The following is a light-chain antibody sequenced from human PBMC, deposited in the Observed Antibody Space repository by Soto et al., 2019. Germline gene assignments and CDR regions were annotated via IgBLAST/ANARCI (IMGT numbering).Light chain of an antibody. J-gene: IGKJ1*01. CDR3: QHYGTSPGT. Sequence: EIVLTQSPGTLSLSPGERATLSCRASQSIDSNYLGWYQQRPGQTPRLLIYGASSRATGIPDRFSGSGFGTDFTLTISRLEPEVFAVYYCQHYGTSPGTFGQGTKVEIK. CDR2: GAS. CDR1: QSIDSNY. V-gene: IGKV3-20*01.